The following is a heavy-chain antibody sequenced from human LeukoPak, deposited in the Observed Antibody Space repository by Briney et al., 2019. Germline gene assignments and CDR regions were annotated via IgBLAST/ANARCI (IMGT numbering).Heavy chain of an antibody. CDR1: GYTFTSYG. CDR3: ARDSRITIFGGVIDDAFDI. Sequence: ASVKVSCKASGYTFTSYGISWVRQAPGQGLEWMGWISAYNGNTNYAQKLQGRVTMTTDTSTSTAYMELRSLSSDDTAVYYCARDSRITIFGGVIDDAFDIWGQGTMVTVSS. J-gene: IGHJ3*02. V-gene: IGHV1-18*01. D-gene: IGHD3-3*01. CDR2: ISAYNGNT.